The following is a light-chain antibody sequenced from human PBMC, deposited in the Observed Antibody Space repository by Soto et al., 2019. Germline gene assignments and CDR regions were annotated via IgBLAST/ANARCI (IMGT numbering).Light chain of an antibody. J-gene: IGKJ1*01. Sequence: EIVLTQSPGTLSLSPGERATLSCRASQTVSSSYLAWYQQKPGQAPRLLIYGASSRATGIPDRFTGSGSGTTFTLTFSSLEPEDIAVYYRLKRSSSLWTFGQGTKVEIK. V-gene: IGKV3-20*01. CDR3: LKRSSSLWT. CDR2: GAS. CDR1: QTVSSSY.